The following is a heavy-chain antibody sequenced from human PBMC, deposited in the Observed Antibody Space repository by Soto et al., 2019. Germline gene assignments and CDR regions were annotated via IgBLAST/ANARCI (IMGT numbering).Heavy chain of an antibody. J-gene: IGHJ6*04. CDR3: ARHPAYDPLPGYLFYVDV. CDR1: SGSFNEFY. V-gene: IGHV4-59*08. D-gene: IGHD5-12*01. CDR2: MDYTGRP. Sequence: QVQLQESGPRLVRPSETLSLNCTVSSGSFNEFYWSWLRQSPGKGLEWIGYMDYTGRPIYNPSLESRVSISSDTPEPYFTLRLKSATAADTAVYYCARHPAYDPLPGYLFYVDVWGKGITVTVSS.